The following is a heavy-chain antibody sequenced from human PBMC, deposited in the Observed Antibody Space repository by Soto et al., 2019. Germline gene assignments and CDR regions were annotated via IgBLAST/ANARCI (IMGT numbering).Heavy chain of an antibody. J-gene: IGHJ1*01. CDR2: ISGSGGST. CDR1: GFTFSSYA. Sequence: GGSLRLSCAASGFTFSSYAMSWVRQAPGKGLEWVSAISGSGGSTYYADSVKGRFTISRDSSKNTLYLQMNSLRAEDTAVYYCAKYKYQLLEYFQHWGQGTLVTVSS. CDR3: AKYKYQLLEYFQH. V-gene: IGHV3-23*01. D-gene: IGHD2-2*01.